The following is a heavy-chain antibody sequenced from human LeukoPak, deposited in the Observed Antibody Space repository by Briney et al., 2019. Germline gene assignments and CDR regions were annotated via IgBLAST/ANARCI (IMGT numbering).Heavy chain of an antibody. V-gene: IGHV1-69*13. Sequence: APVKVSCKASGGVFTTYAISWVRQAPGQGLEWMGGIIPFVGPAKYAQSFQGRVTITADESTSTAYMELSSLTSEDTAMYFCARVLRYASPYFDIWGQGTLVTVSS. CDR3: ARVLRYASPYFDI. CDR2: IIPFVGPA. J-gene: IGHJ4*02. D-gene: IGHD4-17*01. CDR1: GGVFTTYA.